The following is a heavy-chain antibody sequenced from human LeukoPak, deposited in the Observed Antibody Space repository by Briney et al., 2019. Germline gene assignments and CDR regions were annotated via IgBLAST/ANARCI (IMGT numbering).Heavy chain of an antibody. D-gene: IGHD5-24*01. V-gene: IGHV4-59*01. CDR3: ARDWEMATITGGAFDI. J-gene: IGHJ3*02. CDR1: GGSISSYY. Sequence: SETLSLTCTVSGGSISSYYWSWIRQPPGKGLEWIGYIYYSGRTNYNPSLKSRVTISVDKSKNELSLKLSSVTAADTAVYYCARDWEMATITGGAFDIWGQGTMVTVSS. CDR2: IYYSGRT.